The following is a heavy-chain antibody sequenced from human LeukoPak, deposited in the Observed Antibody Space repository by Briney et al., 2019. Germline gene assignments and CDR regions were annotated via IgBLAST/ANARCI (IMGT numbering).Heavy chain of an antibody. J-gene: IGHJ3*02. CDR3: ARGRRLDVFDI. V-gene: IGHV3-21*01. CDR2: ISSSSSYI. CDR1: GFTFSSYS. Sequence: PGGSLRLSCAASGFTFSSYSMNWVRQAPGKGLEWVSSISSSSSYIYYADSVKGRFTISRDNAKNSLYLQLNSLRAEDTAVYYCARGRRLDVFDIWGQGKMVTVSS.